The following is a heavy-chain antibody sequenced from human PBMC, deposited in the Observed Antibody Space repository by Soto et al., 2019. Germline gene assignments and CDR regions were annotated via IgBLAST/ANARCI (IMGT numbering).Heavy chain of an antibody. J-gene: IGHJ6*02. Sequence: KQSQTLSLTCAISGDSVSSNSAAWNWIRQSPSRGLEWLGRTYYRSKWYNDYAVSVKSRITINPDTSKNQFSLQLNSVTPEDTAVYYCARDMDTAMVNHYYYGMDVWGQGTTVTVSS. CDR1: GDSVSSNSAA. CDR3: ARDMDTAMVNHYYYGMDV. V-gene: IGHV6-1*01. D-gene: IGHD5-18*01. CDR2: TYYRSKWYN.